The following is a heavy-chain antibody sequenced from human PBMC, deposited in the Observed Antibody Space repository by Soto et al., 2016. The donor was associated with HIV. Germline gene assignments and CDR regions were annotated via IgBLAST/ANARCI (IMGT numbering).Heavy chain of an antibody. CDR1: GSSISSSGYY. J-gene: IGHJ1*01. CDR3: VRHLTTGYSTGWYVTLEAPNY. CDR2: VYSAGNL. D-gene: IGHD2-8*02. V-gene: IGHV4-39*01. Sequence: QLRESGPGVVEVSETLSLTCNVSGSSISSSGYYWGWIRQSPEKGLEWIASVYSAGNLYYNPSLKSRATISLDASRKQFSLKLHSVTAADSATHYCVRHLTTGYSTGWYVTLEAPNYWGQGSWSPS.